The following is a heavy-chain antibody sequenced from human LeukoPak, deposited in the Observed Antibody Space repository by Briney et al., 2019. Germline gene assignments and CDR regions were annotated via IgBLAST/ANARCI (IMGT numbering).Heavy chain of an antibody. CDR2: ISYDGSNK. CDR3: AKVGYSYGQDY. D-gene: IGHD5-18*01. J-gene: IGHJ4*02. CDR1: GFTFSSYA. Sequence: SGGSLRLSCAASGFTFSSYAMHWVRQAPGKGLEWVAVISYDGSNKYYADSVKGRFTISRDNSKNTLYLQMNSLRAEDTAVYYCAKVGYSYGQDYWGQGTPVTVSS. V-gene: IGHV3-30*04.